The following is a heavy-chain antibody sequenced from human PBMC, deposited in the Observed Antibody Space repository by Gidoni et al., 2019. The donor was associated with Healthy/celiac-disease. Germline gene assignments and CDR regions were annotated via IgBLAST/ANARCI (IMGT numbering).Heavy chain of an antibody. CDR2: INPNSGGT. J-gene: IGHJ3*02. CDR1: GSTFTGYY. Sequence: QVQLVQSGAEVKKPGASVKVSCTASGSTFTGYYLHWVRQAPGQGLEWMGWINPNSGGTNYAQKFQGRVTLTRDTSISTAYMELSRRRSDDTAVYYCASLPLSAMAPLDAFDIWGQGTMVTVSS. V-gene: IGHV1-2*02. CDR3: ASLPLSAMAPLDAFDI. D-gene: IGHD5-18*01.